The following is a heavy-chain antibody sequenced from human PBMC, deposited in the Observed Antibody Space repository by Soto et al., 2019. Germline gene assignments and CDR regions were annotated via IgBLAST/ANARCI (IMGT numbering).Heavy chain of an antibody. CDR1: GFTFSSYS. Sequence: PGGSLRLSCAASGFTFSSYSMNWVRQAPGKGLEWVSSISSSSSYIYYADSVKGRFTISRDNAKNSLYLQMNSLRAEDTAVYYCARDRAAAGPNYYYYGMDVWGQGTTVTVSS. CDR2: ISSSSSYI. CDR3: ARDRAAAGPNYYYYGMDV. V-gene: IGHV3-21*01. D-gene: IGHD6-13*01. J-gene: IGHJ6*02.